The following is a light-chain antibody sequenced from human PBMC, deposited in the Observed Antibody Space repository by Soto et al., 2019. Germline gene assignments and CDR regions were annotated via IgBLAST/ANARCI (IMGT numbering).Light chain of an antibody. Sequence: ELVLTQSPGTLSLSPGERATLSCRASQSVTSNYLAWYQQKPGQAPRLLIYGASTRATGIPDRFSGSGSGTDFTLTISSLEPEDFAVYYCQQYNNWPRTFGQGTQLEIK. CDR2: GAS. V-gene: IGKV3-20*01. CDR1: QSVTSNY. CDR3: QQYNNWPRT. J-gene: IGKJ5*01.